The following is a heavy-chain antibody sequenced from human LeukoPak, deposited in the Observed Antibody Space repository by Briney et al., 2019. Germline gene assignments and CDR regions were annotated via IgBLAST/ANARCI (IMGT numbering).Heavy chain of an antibody. Sequence: PSQTLSLTCTVSGGSISSGSYYWSWIRQPAGKGLEWIGRIYTSGSTNYNPSLKSRVTRSVDTSKNQFSLKLSSVTAADTAVYYCARSSSSSKYYYYYMDVWGKGTTVTVSS. CDR1: GGSISSGSYY. CDR2: IYTSGST. CDR3: ARSSSSSKYYYYYMDV. V-gene: IGHV4-61*02. J-gene: IGHJ6*03. D-gene: IGHD6-6*01.